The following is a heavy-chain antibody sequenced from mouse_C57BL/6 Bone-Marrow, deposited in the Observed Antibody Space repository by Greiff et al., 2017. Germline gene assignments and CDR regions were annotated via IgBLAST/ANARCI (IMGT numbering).Heavy chain of an antibody. Sequence: VQLQQSGAELVKPGASVKISCKASGYTFTDYYINWVKQRPGQGLEWIGKMGPGSGSTYYNEKFKGKATLTADKSSSTAYMQLSSLTSEDSAVYFCAKLGHWYFDVWGTGTTVTVSS. CDR2: MGPGSGST. D-gene: IGHD4-1*01. V-gene: IGHV1-77*01. J-gene: IGHJ1*03. CDR1: GYTFTDYY. CDR3: AKLGHWYFDV.